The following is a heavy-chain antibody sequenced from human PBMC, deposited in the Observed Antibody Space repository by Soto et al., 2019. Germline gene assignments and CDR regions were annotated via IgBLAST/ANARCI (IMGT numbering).Heavy chain of an antibody. Sequence: QVQLVQSGAEVKKPGASVKVSCKVSGHTLTELSMHWMRLAPGKGLEWMGGFDPEDGETISAQKFQGRVTMTEDTSTDSTYLELSSLRSEDTAVYYCAAGGTRWLHSPFDYWGQGTLVTISS. CDR2: FDPEDGET. D-gene: IGHD1-1*01. J-gene: IGHJ4*02. V-gene: IGHV1-24*01. CDR3: AAGGTRWLHSPFDY. CDR1: GHTLTELS.